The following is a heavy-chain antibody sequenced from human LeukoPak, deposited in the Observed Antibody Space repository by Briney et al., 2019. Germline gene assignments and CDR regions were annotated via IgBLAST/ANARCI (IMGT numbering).Heavy chain of an antibody. CDR3: ARAPSSAYDVFDT. CDR1: GDSITYFY. J-gene: IGHJ3*02. Sequence: SETLSLTCSVSGDSITYFYWSWIRQAAGKGLEWIGRISSSGSTDYNASLKSRVTMSVDTSKNQLSLKVASVTAADSAVYYCARAPSSAYDVFDTWGHGTTVIVSS. CDR2: ISSSGST. V-gene: IGHV4-4*07.